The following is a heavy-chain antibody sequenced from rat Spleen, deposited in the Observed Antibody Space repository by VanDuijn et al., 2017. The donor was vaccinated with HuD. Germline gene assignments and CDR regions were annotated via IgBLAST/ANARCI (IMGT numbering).Heavy chain of an antibody. J-gene: IGHJ2*01. V-gene: IGHV3-3*01. CDR3: GRDNNYKAY. CDR1: FYSFTISYR. Sequence: EVQLQESGPGLVKPSQSLPLTFSVPFYSFTISYRWSWVRKFPGNKLEWMGYIDSAGSTNYNPSLKIRISITRDTSKNQFFLQVNSVTTEDTATYYCGRDNNYKAYWGQGVMVTVSS. CDR2: IDSAGST. D-gene: IGHD1-10*01.